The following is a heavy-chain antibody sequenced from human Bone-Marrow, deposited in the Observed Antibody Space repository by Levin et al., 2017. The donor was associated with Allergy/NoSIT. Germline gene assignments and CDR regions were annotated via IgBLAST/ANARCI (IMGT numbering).Heavy chain of an antibody. D-gene: IGHD6-6*01. CDR2: IYSGGTT. V-gene: IGHV3-66*01. CDR3: AARNIAAPK. J-gene: IGHJ4*02. CDR1: GFTVSVNY. Sequence: GESLKISCAVSGFTVSVNYMSWVRQALGKGLEWVSLIYSGGTTNYADSVKGRFTISRDNSKNTLHLQMNSLRAEDTAVYYCAARNIAAPKWGQGTLVTVSS.